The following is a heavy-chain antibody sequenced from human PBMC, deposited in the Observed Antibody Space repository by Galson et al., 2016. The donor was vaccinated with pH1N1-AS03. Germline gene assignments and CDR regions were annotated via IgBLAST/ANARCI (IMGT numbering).Heavy chain of an antibody. Sequence: SETLSLTCTVSGGYFRSSNYYWGWIRQAPGKGLEWIASIYHSGSTSHNPSLKSRVTIAVDTSKNQFSLKVSSVTAADTAVYYCARGQWIQRDFEFWGQGALVTVSS. CDR1: GGYFRSSNYY. J-gene: IGHJ4*02. V-gene: IGHV4-39*07. D-gene: IGHD5-18*01. CDR2: IYHSGST. CDR3: ARGQWIQRDFEF.